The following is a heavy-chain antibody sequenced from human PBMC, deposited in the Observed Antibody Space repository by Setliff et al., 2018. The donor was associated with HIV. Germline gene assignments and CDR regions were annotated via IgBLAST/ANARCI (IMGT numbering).Heavy chain of an antibody. Sequence: SETLSLTCTVSGGSISSGSYYWSWIRQPAGKGLEWIGRIYTSGSTNYNPSLKSRVTISVDTSKNQFSLKLSSVTAADTAVYYCARDGYSSSWYVISGSFDYWGQGILVTVSS. CDR3: ARDGYSSSWYVISGSFDY. CDR2: IYTSGST. D-gene: IGHD6-13*01. V-gene: IGHV4-61*02. CDR1: GGSISSGSYY. J-gene: IGHJ4*02.